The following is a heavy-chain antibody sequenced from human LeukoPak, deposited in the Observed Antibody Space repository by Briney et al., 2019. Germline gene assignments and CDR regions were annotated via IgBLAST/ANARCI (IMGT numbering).Heavy chain of an antibody. CDR2: IYYSGST. V-gene: IGHV4-61*01. J-gene: IGHJ4*02. CDR3: ARNSDDYGDNFDY. Sequence: SETLSLTCTVSGGSVSGGSYYWSWIRQPPGKGLEWIGYIYYSGSTNYNPSLKSRVTISVDTSKNQFSLKLSSVTAADTAVYYCARNSDDYGDNFDYWGQGTLVTVSS. CDR1: GGSVSGGSYY. D-gene: IGHD4-17*01.